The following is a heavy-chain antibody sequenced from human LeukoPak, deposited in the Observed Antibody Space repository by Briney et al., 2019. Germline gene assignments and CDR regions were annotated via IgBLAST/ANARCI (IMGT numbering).Heavy chain of an antibody. Sequence: GGSLRLSCAASGFTFSSYAMSWVRQAPGKGLEWVSAISGSGGSTYYADSVKGRFTISRDNSKNMLYLQMNSLRAEDTAVYYCAKDLLEGSGTYYFDYWGQGTLVTVSS. V-gene: IGHV3-23*01. CDR3: AKDLLEGSGTYYFDY. CDR1: GFTFSSYA. D-gene: IGHD3-10*01. J-gene: IGHJ4*02. CDR2: ISGSGGST.